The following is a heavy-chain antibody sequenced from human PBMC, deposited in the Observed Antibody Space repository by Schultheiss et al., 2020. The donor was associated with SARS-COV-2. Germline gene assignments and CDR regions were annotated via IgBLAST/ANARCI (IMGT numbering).Heavy chain of an antibody. D-gene: IGHD4-23*01. J-gene: IGHJ4*02. CDR1: GFTFSSYG. V-gene: IGHV3-33*01. CDR2: IWYDGSNK. CDR3: ARDTHDYGGNSFDY. Sequence: GESLKISCAASGFTFSSYGMHWVRQAPGKGLEWVAVIWYDGSNKYYADSVKGRFTISRDNSKNTLYLQMNSLRAEDTAVYYCARDTHDYGGNSFDYWGQGTLVTVSS.